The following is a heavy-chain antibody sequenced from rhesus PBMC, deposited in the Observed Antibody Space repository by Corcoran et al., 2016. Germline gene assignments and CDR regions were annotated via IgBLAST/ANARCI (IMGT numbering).Heavy chain of an antibody. CDR3: ARRSGSYGGFDY. CDR2: ISGSTGST. D-gene: IGHD1-44*02. Sequence: QVQLQESGPGLVKPSETLSLTCAVSGYSISSGYYWGWIRQPPGKGLEYIGYISGSTGSTYYNPSLKSRVTMSKDTSKNQFSLKLSSVTAADTAEYYCARRSGSYGGFDYWGQGVLVTVSS. V-gene: IGHV4-99*01. CDR1: GYSISSGYY. J-gene: IGHJ4*01.